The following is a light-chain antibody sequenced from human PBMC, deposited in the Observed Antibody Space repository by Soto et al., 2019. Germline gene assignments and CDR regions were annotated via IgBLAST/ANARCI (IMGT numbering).Light chain of an antibody. CDR2: WAS. J-gene: IGKJ1*01. V-gene: IGKV4-1*01. Sequence: DIVMTQSPDSLSVSLGERATINCKSSQTVLHGSNYLAWYQQKAGQPPKLLIYWASTRESGVPDRFSGSGSGTDFTRTITSLQAEDVAVYYCQQYYTTPVTFGQGTKVEI. CDR3: QQYYTTPVT. CDR1: QTVLHGSNY.